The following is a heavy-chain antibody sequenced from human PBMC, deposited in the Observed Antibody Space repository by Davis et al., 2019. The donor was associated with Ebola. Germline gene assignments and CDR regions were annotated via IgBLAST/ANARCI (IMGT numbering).Heavy chain of an antibody. V-gene: IGHV1-18*01. D-gene: IGHD1-26*01. J-gene: IGHJ4*02. Sequence: ASVKVSCKASGYTFTSYGISWVRQAPGQGLEWMGWISAYNGNTNYAQKLQGRVTMTTDTSTSTAYMELRSLRSDDTAVYYCARVGSGSYFLYYFDYWGQGTLVTVSS. CDR1: GYTFTSYG. CDR2: ISAYNGNT. CDR3: ARVGSGSYFLYYFDY.